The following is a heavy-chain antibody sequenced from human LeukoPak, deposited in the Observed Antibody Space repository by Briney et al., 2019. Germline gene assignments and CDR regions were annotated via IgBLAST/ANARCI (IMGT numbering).Heavy chain of an antibody. D-gene: IGHD3-9*01. CDR1: GYPFTNYW. V-gene: IGHV5-51*01. Sequence: GEALKISSKGSGYPFTNYWIVWMGPMPGKGRGWRGIILSGDSVTTYSASFKGQVTMSVDKSISTAYLQWSSLKASDTAMYYCARQYYETLTGPNWFDAWGQGTLVTVSS. CDR3: ARQYYETLTGPNWFDA. J-gene: IGHJ5*02. CDR2: ILSGDSVT.